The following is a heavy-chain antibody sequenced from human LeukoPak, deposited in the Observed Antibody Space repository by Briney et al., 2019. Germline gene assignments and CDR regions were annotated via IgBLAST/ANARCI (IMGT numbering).Heavy chain of an antibody. CDR3: VRDNEDCSSTSCYAGPVLDY. D-gene: IGHD2-2*01. J-gene: IGHJ4*02. V-gene: IGHV1-69*13. CDR2: IIPMFGKA. Sequence: SVTVSCKASGGTFSSYAISWVRQAPGQGLEGMGGIIPMFGKANYAQKFQGRVTITADESTSTAYMELSSLRSEDTAVYYCVRDNEDCSSTSCYAGPVLDYWGQGTLVTVSS. CDR1: GGTFSSYA.